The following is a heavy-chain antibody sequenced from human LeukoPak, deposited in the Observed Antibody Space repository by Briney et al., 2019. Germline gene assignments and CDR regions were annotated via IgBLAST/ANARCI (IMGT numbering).Heavy chain of an antibody. CDR1: GGSVSSGSYY. CDR2: IYYSGST. J-gene: IGHJ4*02. D-gene: IGHD2-21*02. CDR3: ARGRYCGGDCYRPPDY. Sequence: SETLSLTCTVSGGSVSSGSYYWSWIRQPPGEGLEWIGYIYYSGSTNYNPSLKSRVTISVDTSKNQFSLKLSSVTAADTAVYYCARGRYCGGDCYRPPDYWGQGTLVTVSS. V-gene: IGHV4-61*01.